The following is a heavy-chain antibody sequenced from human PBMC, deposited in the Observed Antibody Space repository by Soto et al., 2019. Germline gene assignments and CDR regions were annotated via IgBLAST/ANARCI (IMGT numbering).Heavy chain of an antibody. D-gene: IGHD6-13*01. J-gene: IGHJ5*02. V-gene: IGHV4-59*08. CDR3: ARTYSSSWYGENWFDP. CDR1: GGSISSYY. CDR2: IYYSGST. Sequence: QVQLQESGPGLVKPSETLSLTCTVSGGSISSYYWSWIRQPPGKGLEWIGYIYYSGSTNYNPSPKSRVTISVDTSKNQFSLKLSSVTAADTAVYYCARTYSSSWYGENWFDPWGQGTLVTVSS.